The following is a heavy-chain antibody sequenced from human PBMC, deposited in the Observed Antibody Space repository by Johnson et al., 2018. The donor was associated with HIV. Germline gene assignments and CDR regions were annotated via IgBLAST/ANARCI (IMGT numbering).Heavy chain of an antibody. CDR1: VFTFSSSA. CDR3: ARDAKSSTWSPDGTDAFDV. V-gene: IGHV3-30-3*01. Sequence: QVLLVESGGGVVQPGKSLRLSCAASVFTFSSSALHWVRQAPGQGLQWVAVISYAGSNQHFAESVQGRFPVSSYNSKNILYLEMNSRRAEDTAVYYCARDAKSSTWSPDGTDAFDVWGQGTMVTVSS. CDR2: ISYAGSNQ. J-gene: IGHJ3*01. D-gene: IGHD1-1*01.